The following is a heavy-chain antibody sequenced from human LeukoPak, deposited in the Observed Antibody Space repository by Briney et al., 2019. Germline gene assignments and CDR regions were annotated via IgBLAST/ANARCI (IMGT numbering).Heavy chain of an antibody. Sequence: KTAGSLRLSCVASGFTFSDYSMNWVRKAPGKGLEWISCISSSSTYIYYADSVKGRFTISRDNAKNSVYLQMNRLRAEDTAVYYCTRAVAAADFSPGYWGQGTLVTVSS. V-gene: IGHV3-21*01. D-gene: IGHD6-13*01. CDR3: TRAVAAADFSPGY. CDR1: GFTFSDYS. J-gene: IGHJ4*02. CDR2: ISSSSTYI.